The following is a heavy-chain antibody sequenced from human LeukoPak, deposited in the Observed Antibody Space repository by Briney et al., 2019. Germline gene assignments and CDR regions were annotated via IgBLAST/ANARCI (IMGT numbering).Heavy chain of an antibody. D-gene: IGHD1-26*01. CDR2: IYTSGST. Sequence: SQTLSLTCTVSGGSISSGSYYWSWIRQPAGKGLEWIGRIYTSGSTNYNPSLKSQVTISVDTSKNQFSLKLSSVTAADTAVYYCARDEWELLDAFDIWGQGTMVTVSS. CDR1: GGSISSGSYY. V-gene: IGHV4-61*02. CDR3: ARDEWELLDAFDI. J-gene: IGHJ3*02.